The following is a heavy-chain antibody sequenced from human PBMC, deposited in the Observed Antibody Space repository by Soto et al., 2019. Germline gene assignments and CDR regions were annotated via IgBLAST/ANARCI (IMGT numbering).Heavy chain of an antibody. J-gene: IGHJ6*03. CDR3: ARVIVRRITIFGVVLNYYYMDV. Sequence: SETLSLTCTVSGGSISSYYWSWIRQPPGKGLEWIGYIYHSGSTNYNPSLKSRVTISVDTSKNQFSLKLSSVTAADTAVYYCARVIVRRITIFGVVLNYYYMDVWGKGTTVTVSS. CDR2: IYHSGST. D-gene: IGHD3-3*01. CDR1: GGSISSYY. V-gene: IGHV4-59*01.